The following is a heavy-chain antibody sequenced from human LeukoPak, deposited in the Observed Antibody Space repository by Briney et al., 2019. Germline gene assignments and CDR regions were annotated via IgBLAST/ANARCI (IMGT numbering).Heavy chain of an antibody. V-gene: IGHV4-59*01. CDR2: IYYTGST. Sequence: SETLSLTCTVSSGSISNYYWSWIRQPPGKRLEWIAYIYYTGSTNYNPSLRSRVTISVDPSKNQFSLRPSSVTAADTAVYYCAAARGITYNFDYWGQGTLFTVSS. J-gene: IGHJ4*02. D-gene: IGHD1-1*01. CDR3: AAARGITYNFDY. CDR1: SGSISNYY.